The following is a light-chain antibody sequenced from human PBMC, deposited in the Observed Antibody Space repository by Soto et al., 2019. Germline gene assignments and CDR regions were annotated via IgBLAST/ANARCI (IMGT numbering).Light chain of an antibody. CDR3: QQSYSAPLT. CDR2: SAS. V-gene: IGKV1-39*01. J-gene: IGKJ4*01. CDR1: QTISYY. Sequence: DIQVTQSPSSLSASVGARVTITCRASQTISYYLNWYQQKPGKAPNLLIYSASTLQSGVSSRFSGSGSETDFTLTISNLQPEDSATYYCQQSYSAPLTFGGGTKVKIK.